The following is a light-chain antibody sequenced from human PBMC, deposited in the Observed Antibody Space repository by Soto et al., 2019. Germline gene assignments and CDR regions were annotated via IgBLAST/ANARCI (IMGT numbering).Light chain of an antibody. Sequence: QSALSQPASVSGSPGQSITISCTGSASDVGSYNLVSWYQQHPGKAPKLVIYEVTKRPSGISSRFSGSKSGITASLTISGLQAEDEADYFCTSPTPGSLYVFGSGTKLTVL. J-gene: IGLJ1*01. CDR2: EVT. V-gene: IGLV2-14*02. CDR1: ASDVGSYNL. CDR3: TSPTPGSLYV.